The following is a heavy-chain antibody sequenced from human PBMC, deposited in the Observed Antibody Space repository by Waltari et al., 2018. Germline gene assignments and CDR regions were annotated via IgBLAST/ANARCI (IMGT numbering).Heavy chain of an antibody. V-gene: IGHV3-21*01. J-gene: IGHJ4*02. CDR2: ISDTSTYI. CDR3: VRGGTGMQRVESLDY. Sequence: EVQLVESGGGLVKPGGSLRLSCAASGFPFTTYSWNWVRQAPGKGLEWVSSISDTSTYIYYAVSLRGRFTTSRDNAKNSLYLQLNSLRAEDTAVYYCVRGGTGMQRVESLDYWGQGILVTVSS. CDR1: GFPFTTYS. D-gene: IGHD3-9*01.